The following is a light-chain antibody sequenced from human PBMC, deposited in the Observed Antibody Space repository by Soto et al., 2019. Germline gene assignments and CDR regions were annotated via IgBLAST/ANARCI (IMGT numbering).Light chain of an antibody. CDR2: VAS. Sequence: EIVMTQSPATLSVSPGERATLSCRASQSVGSNLAWYQQRPGQAPRLLIYVASTRATGIPARFSGSGSGTEFTLTISSLQSEDFAVYHCQQYNNWPPITFGQGTRLEIK. CDR1: QSVGSN. V-gene: IGKV3-15*01. CDR3: QQYNNWPPIT. J-gene: IGKJ5*01.